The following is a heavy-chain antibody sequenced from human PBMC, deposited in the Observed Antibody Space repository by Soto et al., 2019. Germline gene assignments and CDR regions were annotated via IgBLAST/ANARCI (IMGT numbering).Heavy chain of an antibody. Sequence: QLQLQESGPGRVKPSETLSLTCTVSGVSISSSSYYRGWIRQPPGKGLEWIGSIDDSGSTYYNPSLRSRVLISVDTSKNKSSLKLSSGAAADTPVYYCARHAVNRSGCTDYWGQGTLVLGSS. CDR1: GVSISSSSYY. CDR3: ARHAVNRSGCTDY. CDR2: IDDSGST. D-gene: IGHD6-19*01. V-gene: IGHV4-39*01. J-gene: IGHJ4*02.